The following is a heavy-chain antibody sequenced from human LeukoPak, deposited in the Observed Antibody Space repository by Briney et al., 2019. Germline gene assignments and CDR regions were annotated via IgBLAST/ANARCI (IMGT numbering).Heavy chain of an antibody. D-gene: IGHD3-10*01. V-gene: IGHV4-30-2*01. CDR3: ARTVGELSTEWWFDP. CDR2: IYHSGST. Sequence: PSQTLSLTCAVSGGSISSGGYSWSWIRQPPGKGLEWIGYIYHSGSTYYNPSLKSRVTISVDRSKNQFSLKLSSVTAADTAVYYCARTVGELSTEWWFDPWGQGTLVTVSS. CDR1: GGSISSGGYS. J-gene: IGHJ5*02.